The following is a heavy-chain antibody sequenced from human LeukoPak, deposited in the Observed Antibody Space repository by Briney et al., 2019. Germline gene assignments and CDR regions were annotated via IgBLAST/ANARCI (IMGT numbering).Heavy chain of an antibody. CDR3: ARIGTFYYDSSGYYPGDY. CDR1: GYTFTSYY. Sequence: ASVKVSCKASGYTFTSYYMHWVRQAPGQGLEWMGIINPSGGSTSYAQKFQGRVTMTRDTSTSTVYMELSSLRSDDTAVYYCARIGTFYYDSSGYYPGDYWGQGTLVTVSS. D-gene: IGHD3-22*01. V-gene: IGHV1-46*01. J-gene: IGHJ4*02. CDR2: INPSGGST.